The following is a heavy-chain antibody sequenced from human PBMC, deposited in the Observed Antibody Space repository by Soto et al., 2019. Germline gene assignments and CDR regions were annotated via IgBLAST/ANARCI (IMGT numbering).Heavy chain of an antibody. Sequence: SETLSLTCTVSGGSISSYYWSWIRQPPGKGLEWIGYIYHSGSSNYNPSLKSRVTILLDTSKNQLSLKLSSVTAADTAVYYCARDLFGGYCLYYWGQGALVTVSS. CDR3: ARDLFGGYCLYY. J-gene: IGHJ4*02. CDR1: GGSISSYY. D-gene: IGHD5-12*01. CDR2: IYHSGSS. V-gene: IGHV4-59*12.